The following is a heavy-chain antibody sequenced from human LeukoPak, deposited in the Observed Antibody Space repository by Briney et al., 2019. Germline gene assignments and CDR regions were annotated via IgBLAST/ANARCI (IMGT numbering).Heavy chain of an antibody. Sequence: PGGSLRPSCAASGFTFSTYWMSWVRQAPGKGLEWVANIKQDGSEKYYVDSVKGRFTISRDNDKNSMYLQMNSLRVEDTAMYYCARWAGGHYDYWGQGTLVTVSS. CDR1: GFTFSTYW. CDR3: ARWAGGHYDY. V-gene: IGHV3-7*01. J-gene: IGHJ4*02. D-gene: IGHD1-26*01. CDR2: IKQDGSEK.